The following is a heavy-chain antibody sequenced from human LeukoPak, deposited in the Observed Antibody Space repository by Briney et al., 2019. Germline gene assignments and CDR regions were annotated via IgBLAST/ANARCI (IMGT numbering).Heavy chain of an antibody. J-gene: IGHJ3*02. CDR1: GFTLSTYW. D-gene: IGHD1-26*01. CDR2: IYSDGSRT. Sequence: GRSLRLSCAASGFTLSTYWMHWVRQGPGTGLVWVSRIYSDGSRTTYADSVKGRFTISADNAKNTLYLQMNSLRAEDTAVYYCARSGRGGAFDIWGHGTMVTVSS. CDR3: ARSGRGGAFDI. V-gene: IGHV3-74*01.